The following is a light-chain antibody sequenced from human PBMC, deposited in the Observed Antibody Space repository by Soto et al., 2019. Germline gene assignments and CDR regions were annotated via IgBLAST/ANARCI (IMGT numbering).Light chain of an antibody. CDR3: SSYTSSSIPYV. J-gene: IGLJ1*01. CDR2: EVS. CDR1: SSDVGGYNY. V-gene: IGLV2-14*01. Sequence: QSALTQPTSVSGSTGESITISCTGTSSDVGGYNYVSWYQQHPGKAPKLMIYEVSNRPSGVSNRFSGSKSGNTASLTISGLQAEDEADYYCSSYTSSSIPYVFGTGTKLTV.